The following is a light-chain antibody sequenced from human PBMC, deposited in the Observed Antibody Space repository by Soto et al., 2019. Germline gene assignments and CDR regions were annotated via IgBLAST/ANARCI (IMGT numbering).Light chain of an antibody. CDR2: DNY. CDR3: ETWDTSLSAVL. CDR1: SSNIGNNF. V-gene: IGLV1-51*01. Sequence: QSVLTQPPSVSAAPGQKVTISCSGNSSNIGNNFVSWYLQPPGAAPKLLIYDNYKRPSGIPDRFSGFKSGTSATLGITGLQTWDEADYYCETWDTSLSAVLFGGGTKLTVL. J-gene: IGLJ2*01.